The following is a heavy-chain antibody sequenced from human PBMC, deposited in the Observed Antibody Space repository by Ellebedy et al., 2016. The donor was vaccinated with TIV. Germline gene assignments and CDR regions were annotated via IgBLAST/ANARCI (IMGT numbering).Heavy chain of an antibody. D-gene: IGHD6-6*01. CDR3: AKDLSLTGQLARTSTFDY. V-gene: IGHV3-9*01. CDR1: GFTFDDYA. CDR2: ISWNSGSI. Sequence: GGSLRLSXAASGFTFDDYAMHWVRQAPGKGLEWVSGISWNSGSIGYADSVKGRFTISRDNAKNSLYLQMNSLRAEDTALYYCAKDLSLTGQLARTSTFDYWGQGTLVTVSS. J-gene: IGHJ4*02.